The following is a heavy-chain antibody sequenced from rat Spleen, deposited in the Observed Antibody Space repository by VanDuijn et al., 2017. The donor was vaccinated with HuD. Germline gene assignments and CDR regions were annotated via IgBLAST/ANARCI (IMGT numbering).Heavy chain of an antibody. V-gene: IGHV5-20*01. J-gene: IGHJ3*01. D-gene: IGHD4-2*01. Sequence: EVKLVESGGGLVQPGRSLKLSCAASGFNFNDYWLGWVRQAPTKGLEWVASINYDGSSTYYLDSAKGRFTISRNNAKSTLSLQMDSLNAEDTATYYWRTYCKWFPYWGQGTLVTVSS. CDR3: RTYCKWFPY. CDR1: GFNFNDYW. CDR2: INYDGSST.